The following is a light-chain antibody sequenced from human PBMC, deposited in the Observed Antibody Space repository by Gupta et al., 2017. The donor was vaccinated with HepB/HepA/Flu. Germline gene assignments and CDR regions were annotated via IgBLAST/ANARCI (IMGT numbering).Light chain of an antibody. CDR2: DAS. J-gene: IGKJ5*01. V-gene: IGKV3-11*01. CDR1: QSVSSY. CDR3: QQRSNWPSIT. Sequence: EIVLTQSPVTLSLSPGERATLSCRASQSVSSYLAWYQQKPGQAPRLLIYDASNRATGIPARFSGSGSGTDFTLTISSLETEDFAVYSCQQRSNWPSITFGQGTRLEMK.